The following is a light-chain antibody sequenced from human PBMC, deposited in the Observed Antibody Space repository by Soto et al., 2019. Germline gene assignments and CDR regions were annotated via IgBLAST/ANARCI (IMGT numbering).Light chain of an antibody. V-gene: IGKV3-15*01. CDR2: GVS. Sequence: EVVMTQSPATLSVSPGERAILSCRASRSVNNNYLAWYQQKPGQAPRLLIYGVSTRATDTPARFSGSGSGTEFTLMISSLQSEDFAVYYGQQYDNWPITFGQGTRLESK. CDR1: RSVNNN. CDR3: QQYDNWPIT. J-gene: IGKJ5*01.